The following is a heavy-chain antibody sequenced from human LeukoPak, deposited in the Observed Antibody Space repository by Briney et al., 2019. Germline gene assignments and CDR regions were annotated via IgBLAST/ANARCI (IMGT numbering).Heavy chain of an antibody. J-gene: IGHJ5*02. V-gene: IGHV1-69*13. CDR3: ATFLEWSTINWFDP. Sequence: GASVKVSCKASGGTFSSYAISWVRQAPGQGLEWMGGIIPIFGTANYAQKFQGRVTITADESTSTAYMELSSLRSEDTAVYYCATFLEWSTINWFDPWGQGTLVTVSS. CDR1: GGTFSSYA. D-gene: IGHD3-3*01. CDR2: IIPIFGTA.